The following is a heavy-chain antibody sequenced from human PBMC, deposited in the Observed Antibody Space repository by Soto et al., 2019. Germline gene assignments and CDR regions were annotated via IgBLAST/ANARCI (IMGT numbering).Heavy chain of an antibody. CDR3: AASYGSGYRAFDY. CDR1: GDTFSFYT. V-gene: IGHV1-69*02. D-gene: IGHD3-10*01. Sequence: QVQLVQSGAEVKKPGSSVKVSCKASGDTFSFYTINWVRQAPGLGLEWMGRVNPIVRISNYAQKFQGRVTITADKSTNTAYMQMSRLRSEDTAIYFCAASYGSGYRAFDYWGQGALITVSS. J-gene: IGHJ4*02. CDR2: VNPIVRIS.